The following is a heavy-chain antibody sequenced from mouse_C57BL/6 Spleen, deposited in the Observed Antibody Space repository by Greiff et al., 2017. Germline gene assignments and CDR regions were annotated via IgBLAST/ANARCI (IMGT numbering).Heavy chain of an antibody. D-gene: IGHD4-1*01. Sequence: QVQLQQPGAELVKPGASVKMSCKASGYTFTSYWITWVKQRPGQGLGWIGDIYPGSGSTNYNEKFKSKATLTVDTSSSTAYMQLSSLTSEDSAVYYCARMELGSMDDWGQGTSVTVSS. V-gene: IGHV1-55*01. CDR2: IYPGSGST. J-gene: IGHJ4*01. CDR3: ARMELGSMDD. CDR1: GYTFTSYW.